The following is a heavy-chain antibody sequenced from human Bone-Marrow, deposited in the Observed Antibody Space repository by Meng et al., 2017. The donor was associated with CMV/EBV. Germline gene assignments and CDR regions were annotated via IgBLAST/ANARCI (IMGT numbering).Heavy chain of an antibody. J-gene: IGHJ5*02. Sequence: SLKISCAASGSTFSSYSMNWVRQAPGQGLEWVSSINSSSSYIYYADSVKGRFTISRDNSKNSLYLQMSSLRAEDTAVYYCARDAKAAVGWFDPWGQGTLVTVSS. D-gene: IGHD6-13*01. V-gene: IGHV3-21*01. CDR1: GSTFSSYS. CDR3: ARDAKAAVGWFDP. CDR2: INSSSSYI.